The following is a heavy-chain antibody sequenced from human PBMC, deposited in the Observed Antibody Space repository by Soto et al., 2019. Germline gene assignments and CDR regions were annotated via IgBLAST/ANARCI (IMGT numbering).Heavy chain of an antibody. D-gene: IGHD6-6*01. Sequence: PGGSLRLSCAASGFTFSSYAMSWFRQAPGKGLEWVSAISGSGGSTYYADSVKGRFTISRDNSKNTLYLQMNSLRAEDTAVYYCAKDLEYSSSPGLDPWGQGTLVTVYS. CDR3: AKDLEYSSSPGLDP. V-gene: IGHV3-23*01. CDR1: GFTFSSYA. CDR2: ISGSGGST. J-gene: IGHJ5*02.